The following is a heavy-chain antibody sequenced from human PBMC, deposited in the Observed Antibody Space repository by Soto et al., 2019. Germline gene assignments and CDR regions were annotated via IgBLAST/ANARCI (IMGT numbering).Heavy chain of an antibody. J-gene: IGHJ6*02. D-gene: IGHD3-10*01. V-gene: IGHV3-21*01. Sequence: EVQLVESGGGLVKPGGSLRLSCAASGFTFSSYSMNWVRQAPGKGLEWVSSISSSSSYIYYADSVKGRFTISRDNAKNSLYLQMNSLRAEDTAVYYCARDSSEGYGSGSYYKYYYYGMDVWGQGTTVTVSS. CDR1: GFTFSSYS. CDR2: ISSSSSYI. CDR3: ARDSSEGYGSGSYYKYYYYGMDV.